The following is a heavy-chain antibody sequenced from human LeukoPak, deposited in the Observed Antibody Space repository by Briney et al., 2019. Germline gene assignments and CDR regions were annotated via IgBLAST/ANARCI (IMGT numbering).Heavy chain of an antibody. CDR2: VYCSGST. D-gene: IGHD2-15*01. V-gene: IGHV4-59*02. CDR3: ARIHRYCSGGACYVLDN. Sequence: SETLSLTCVVSGGSVSGYYWGWIRQPPGRGLEWIGYVYCSGSTNYNPSFKSRITISVDTSRNQFSLQLSSVTAADTAVYYCARIHRYCSGGACYVLDNWGQGTLVAVSS. CDR1: GGSVSGYY. J-gene: IGHJ4*02.